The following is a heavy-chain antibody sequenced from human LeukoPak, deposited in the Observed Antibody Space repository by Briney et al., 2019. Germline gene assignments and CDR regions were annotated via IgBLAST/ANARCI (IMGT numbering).Heavy chain of an antibody. Sequence: GGSLRLSCAASGFTVRSNYMSWVRQAPGKGLEWVSIIYSGGSTYYADSVKGRFTISRDNSKNALYLQMNSLRVEDTAVYYCARDEWELLRAYWGQGTLVTVSS. CDR2: IYSGGST. CDR3: ARDEWELLRAY. CDR1: GFTVRSNY. J-gene: IGHJ4*02. V-gene: IGHV3-66*02. D-gene: IGHD1-26*01.